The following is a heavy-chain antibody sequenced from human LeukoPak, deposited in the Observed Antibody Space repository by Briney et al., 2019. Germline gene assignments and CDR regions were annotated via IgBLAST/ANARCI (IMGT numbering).Heavy chain of an antibody. J-gene: IGHJ4*02. D-gene: IGHD5-12*01. CDR3: ARDGMSDYDYFDY. V-gene: IGHV3-11*05. CDR2: ISSSTSYT. CDR1: GFTFSDYY. Sequence: PGGSLRLSCAASGFTFSDYYMSWIRQAPGKGLEWVSYISSSTSYTNYADSVKGRFTISRDNAKNSLYLQMNRLRAEETAVYYCARDGMSDYDYFDYWGQGTLVTVSS.